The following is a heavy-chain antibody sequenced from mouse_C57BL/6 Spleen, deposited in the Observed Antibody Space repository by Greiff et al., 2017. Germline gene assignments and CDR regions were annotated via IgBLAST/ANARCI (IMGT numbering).Heavy chain of an antibody. CDR3: TGGGWSNYAMDY. Sequence: EVKLVESGGGLVQPGGSMKLSCVASGFTFSNYWMNWVRQSPEKGLEWVAQIRLKSDNYATHYAESVKGRFTISRDDSKSSVYLQMNNLRAEDTGIYYCTGGGWSNYAMDYWGQGTSVTVSS. J-gene: IGHJ4*01. CDR2: IRLKSDNYAT. CDR1: GFTFSNYW. D-gene: IGHD2-3*01. V-gene: IGHV6-3*01.